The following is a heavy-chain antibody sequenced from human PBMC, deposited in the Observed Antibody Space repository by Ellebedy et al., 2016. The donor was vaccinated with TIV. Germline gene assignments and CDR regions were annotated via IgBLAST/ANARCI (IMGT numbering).Heavy chain of an antibody. Sequence: GESLKISCAASGCTFSSYGVHGVRQVPGKGLEWVEFISSDGSETYYGDAVKGGFTISRDSSRNTVYLQMNNLRADDTAVYYCPRVFISYFFDYWGQGTLVTVSS. V-gene: IGHV3-33*05. CDR1: GCTFSSYG. J-gene: IGHJ4*02. CDR2: ISSDGSET. D-gene: IGHD2-2*01. CDR3: PRVFISYFFDY.